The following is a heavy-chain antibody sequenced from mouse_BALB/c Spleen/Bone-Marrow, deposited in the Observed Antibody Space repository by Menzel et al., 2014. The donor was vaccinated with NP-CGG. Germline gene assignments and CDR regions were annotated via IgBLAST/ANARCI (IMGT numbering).Heavy chain of an antibody. CDR1: GFSLSTYGIG. CDR3: VRGEYALAMDY. CDR2: IWWTDNK. J-gene: IGHJ4*01. Sequence: QVTLKVCGPGILQPSQTLSLPCSFSGFSLSTYGIGVGWIRQPSGKGLEWLAHIWWTDNKYYNTALKSRLTISKDTSNNQAFLKIASVDTSDTATYYCVRGEYALAMDYWGQGTSVTVSS. V-gene: IGHV8-11*01. D-gene: IGHD5-1*01.